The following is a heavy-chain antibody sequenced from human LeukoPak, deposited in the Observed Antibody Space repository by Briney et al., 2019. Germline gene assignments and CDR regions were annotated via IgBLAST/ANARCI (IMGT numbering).Heavy chain of an antibody. D-gene: IGHD3-9*01. CDR2: ISGSGGRL. J-gene: IGHJ4*02. CDR3: AKTSRDVLTGYGSPTDY. CDR1: GFTFSSYA. V-gene: IGHV3-23*01. Sequence: GGSLRLSCAASGFTFSSYAMSWVRQAPGKGLEWVSAISGSGGRLYNADSVKGRFTISRDNSKNTLYLQMNSLRAGDTAVYYCAKTSRDVLTGYGSPTDYWGQGTLVTVSS.